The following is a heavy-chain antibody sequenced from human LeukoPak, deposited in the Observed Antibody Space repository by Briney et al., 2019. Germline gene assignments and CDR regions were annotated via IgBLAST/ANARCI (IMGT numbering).Heavy chain of an antibody. CDR2: IWYDGSNK. CDR3: AYGDHLGPFDY. CDR1: GFTFSRYG. V-gene: IGHV3-33*01. J-gene: IGHJ4*02. Sequence: GGSLRLFCAASGFTFSRYGMHWVRQAPGKGLEGVAVIWYDGSNKYYADSVKGRFTISRDNSKNTLYLQMNSLRDEDTAVYYCAYGDHLGPFDYWGQGTLVTVSS. D-gene: IGHD4-17*01.